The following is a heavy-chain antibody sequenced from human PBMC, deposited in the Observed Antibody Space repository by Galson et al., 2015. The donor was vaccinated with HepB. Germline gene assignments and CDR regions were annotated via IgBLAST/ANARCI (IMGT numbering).Heavy chain of an antibody. V-gene: IGHV1-69*13. Sequence: SVKVSCKASGGTFSSYAISWVRQAPGQGLEWMGGIIPIFGTANYAQKFQGRVTITADESTSTAYMELSSLRSEDTAVYYCARGKARDGYNEFDYWGQGTLVTVSS. D-gene: IGHD5-24*01. CDR3: ARGKARDGYNEFDY. CDR2: IIPIFGTA. CDR1: GGTFSSYA. J-gene: IGHJ4*02.